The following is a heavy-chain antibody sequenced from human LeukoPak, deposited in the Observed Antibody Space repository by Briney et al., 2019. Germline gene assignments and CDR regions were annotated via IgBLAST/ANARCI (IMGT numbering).Heavy chain of an antibody. V-gene: IGHV1-46*01. J-gene: IGHJ6*02. D-gene: IGHD2/OR15-2a*01. CDR3: ARELTTLSSYYYYGMDV. Sequence: GSSVKVSCKASGGTFSSYAISWVRQAPGQGLEWMGIINPSGGSTSYAQKFQGRVTMTRDTSTSTVYMELSSLRSEDTAVYYCARELTTLSSYYYYGMDVWGQGTTVTVSS. CDR1: GGTFSSYA. CDR2: INPSGGST.